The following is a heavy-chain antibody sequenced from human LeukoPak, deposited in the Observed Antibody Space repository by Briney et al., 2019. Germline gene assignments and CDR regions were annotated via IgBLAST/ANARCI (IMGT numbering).Heavy chain of an antibody. CDR3: ASYYGSGSYYLYYYYGMDV. V-gene: IGHV3-48*02. Sequence: PGGSLRLSCASSGFIFSSYSMNWVRQAPGKGLEWVSYISSSSSTIYYADSVKGRFTISRDNAKNSLYLQMNSLRDEDTAVYYCASYYGSGSYYLYYYYGMDVWGQGTTVTVSS. D-gene: IGHD3-10*01. J-gene: IGHJ6*02. CDR2: ISSSSSTI. CDR1: GFIFSSYS.